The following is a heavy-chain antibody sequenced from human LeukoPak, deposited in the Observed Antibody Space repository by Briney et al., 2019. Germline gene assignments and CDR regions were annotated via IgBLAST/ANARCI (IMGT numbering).Heavy chain of an antibody. CDR3: ARALTSAAGRRAGMMGD. Sequence: GASVKVSCKASGYTFTRYYIHWVRQAPGQGLEWMGIINPSGGSTSDAQKFQGRVTMTRDMSTSTVYMELTSLRSEDTVMYYCARALTSAAGRRAGMMGDWGQGTLVTVSS. J-gene: IGHJ4*02. V-gene: IGHV1-46*01. CDR2: INPSGGST. CDR1: GYTFTRYY. D-gene: IGHD6-13*01.